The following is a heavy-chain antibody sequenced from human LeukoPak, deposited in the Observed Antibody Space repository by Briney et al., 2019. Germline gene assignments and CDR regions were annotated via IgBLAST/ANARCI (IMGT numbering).Heavy chain of an antibody. J-gene: IGHJ4*02. CDR3: ARDSIGYSGYDYVRYFDY. V-gene: IGHV1-2*02. D-gene: IGHD5-12*01. CDR2: INPNSGGT. Sequence: VASVKVSCKASGYTFTGYYMHWVRQAPGQGLEWMGWINPNSGGTNYAQKFQGRVTMTRDTSINTAYMELSRLRSDDTAVYYCARDSIGYSGYDYVRYFDYWGQGTLVTVSS. CDR1: GYTFTGYY.